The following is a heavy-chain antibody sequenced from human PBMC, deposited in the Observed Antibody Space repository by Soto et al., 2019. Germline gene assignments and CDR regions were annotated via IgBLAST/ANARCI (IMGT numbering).Heavy chain of an antibody. CDR2: ISYDGSNK. D-gene: IGHD6-19*01. CDR1: GFTFSSYG. V-gene: IGHV3-30*18. J-gene: IGHJ4*02. Sequence: GGSLRLSCAASGFTFSSYGMHWVRQAPGKGLEGVAVISYDGSNKYYADSVKGRFTISRDNSKNTRYLQMNSLRADETAVYYCAKDTLQDGYIAVAGTFDYWGQGTLVTVSS. CDR3: AKDTLQDGYIAVAGTFDY.